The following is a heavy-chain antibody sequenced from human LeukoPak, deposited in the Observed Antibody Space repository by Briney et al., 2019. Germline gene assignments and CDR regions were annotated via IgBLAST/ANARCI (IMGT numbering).Heavy chain of an antibody. D-gene: IGHD6-19*01. Sequence: GGSLRLSCAASGFTFNTYALHWVRQAPGKRLEWVAVVSYDGGAKYYADSVKGRFTISRDNSKNTVDLQMYSLRAEDSAVYYCARSLGSGWIHLVEYWGQGTLVTVS. V-gene: IGHV3-30*03. CDR2: VSYDGGAK. CDR1: GFTFNTYA. CDR3: ARSLGSGWIHLVEY. J-gene: IGHJ4*02.